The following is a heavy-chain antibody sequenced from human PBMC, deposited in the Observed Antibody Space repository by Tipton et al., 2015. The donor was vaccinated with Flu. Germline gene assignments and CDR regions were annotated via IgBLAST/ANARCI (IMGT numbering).Heavy chain of an antibody. CDR2: IYHSGST. Sequence: TLSLTCAISGYSISSGYYWGWIRQPPGKGLEWIGSIYHSGSTYYNPSLKSRVTISVDTSKNQFSLKLSSVTAADTAVYYCARAYLYCSGGSCSRPLFDPWGQGTLVTVSS. D-gene: IGHD2-15*01. J-gene: IGHJ5*02. CDR1: GYSISSGYY. V-gene: IGHV4-38-2*01. CDR3: ARAYLYCSGGSCSRPLFDP.